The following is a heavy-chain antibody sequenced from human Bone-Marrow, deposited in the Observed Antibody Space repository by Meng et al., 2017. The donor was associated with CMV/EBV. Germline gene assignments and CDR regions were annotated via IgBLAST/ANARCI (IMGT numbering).Heavy chain of an antibody. J-gene: IGHJ5*02. V-gene: IGHV1-8*03. CDR3: ARAPEGHAAAGKKGRWFDP. CDR2: MNPNSGNT. Sequence: ASVKVSCKASGYTFTSYDINWVRQATGQGLEWMGWMNPNSGNTGYAQKFQGRVTITRNTSISTAYMELSSLRSEDTAVYYCARAPEGHAAAGKKGRWFDPWGQGPLVTVSS. CDR1: GYTFTSYD. D-gene: IGHD6-13*01.